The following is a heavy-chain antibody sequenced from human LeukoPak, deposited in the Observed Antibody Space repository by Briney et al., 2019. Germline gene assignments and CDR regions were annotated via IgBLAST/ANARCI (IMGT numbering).Heavy chain of an antibody. V-gene: IGHV4-34*01. D-gene: IGHD3-22*01. Sequence: SETLSLTCAVYGGSFSGYYWSWIRQPPGKGLEWIGEINHSGGTNYNPSLKSRVTISVDTSKNQFSLKLSSVTAADTAVYYCASARIEVPEDAFNIGAKGTMVTVSS. CDR3: ASARIEVPEDAFNI. J-gene: IGHJ3*02. CDR1: GGSFSGYY. CDR2: INHSGGT.